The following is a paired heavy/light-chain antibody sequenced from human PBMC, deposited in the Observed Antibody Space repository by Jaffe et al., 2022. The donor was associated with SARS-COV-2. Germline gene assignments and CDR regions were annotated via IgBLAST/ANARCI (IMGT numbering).Heavy chain of an antibody. CDR2: IRRNGDRT. V-gene: IGHV3-23*04. D-gene: IGHD3-22*01. J-gene: IGHJ4*02. CDR3: TKGAWLDY. CDR1: GFPFSTFD. Sequence: EVQVVESGGDLVQPGGSLRLSCAASGFPFSTFDMSWVRQAPGKGLEWVAVIRRNGDRTFYTDSVKGRFTVSRDSSKNTLYLQMDSLRAEDTATYYCTKGAWLDYWGQGTLVTVSS.
Light chain of an antibody. CDR2: AAS. J-gene: IGKJ4*01. CDR1: QGIGNN. CDR3: LQHNSFPFT. V-gene: IGKV1-17*01. Sequence: DIQMTQSPSSLSASIGDRVTVTCRASQGIGNNLGWYQQKPGKAPKRLVYAASSLESGVPSRFSGSGSGTEFTLTINSLQPEDFATYYCLQHNSFPFTFGGGTKVEIK.